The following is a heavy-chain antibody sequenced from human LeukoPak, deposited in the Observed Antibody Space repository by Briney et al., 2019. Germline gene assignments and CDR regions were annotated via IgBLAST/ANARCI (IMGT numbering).Heavy chain of an antibody. CDR3: ARVWDLPFDY. Sequence: GASVKVSCKASGYTFTVYYIHWVRQAPGQGLEWMGWISPNSGDTNYAQKFQGRVTMTRDMSISTAYMELGRLTSDDTAVYYCARVWDLPFDYWGQGTLVTVSS. V-gene: IGHV1-2*02. CDR2: ISPNSGDT. J-gene: IGHJ4*02. D-gene: IGHD1-26*01. CDR1: GYTFTVYY.